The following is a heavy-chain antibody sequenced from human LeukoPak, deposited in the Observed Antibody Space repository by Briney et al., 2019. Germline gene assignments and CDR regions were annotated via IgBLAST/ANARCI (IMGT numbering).Heavy chain of an antibody. CDR1: GGSISSGGYY. D-gene: IGHD3-22*01. Sequence: TSETLSLTCTVSGGSISSGGYYWSWIRQHPGKGLEWIGYIYYSGSTYYNPSLKSRVTISVDSSKNQFSLKLSSVTAADTAVYYCARKGDHSSGYYYRYFDLWGRGTLVTVSS. J-gene: IGHJ2*01. CDR2: IYYSGST. CDR3: ARKGDHSSGYYYRYFDL. V-gene: IGHV4-31*03.